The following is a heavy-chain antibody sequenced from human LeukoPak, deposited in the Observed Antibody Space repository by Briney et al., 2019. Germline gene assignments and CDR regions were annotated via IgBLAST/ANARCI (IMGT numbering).Heavy chain of an antibody. CDR1: GGSISSGDYY. Sequence: SQTLSLTCTVSGGSISSGDYYWSWIRQPPGKGLEWIGYIYYSGSTYYNPSLKSRVTISVDTSKNQFSLKLSSVTAADTAVYYCARESGYSYGLDYWGQGTLVTVSS. CDR3: ARESGYSYGLDY. J-gene: IGHJ4*02. CDR2: IYYSGST. D-gene: IGHD5-18*01. V-gene: IGHV4-30-4*01.